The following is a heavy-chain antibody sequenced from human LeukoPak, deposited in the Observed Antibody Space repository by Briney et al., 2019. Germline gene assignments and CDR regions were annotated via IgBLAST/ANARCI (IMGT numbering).Heavy chain of an antibody. J-gene: IGHJ3*02. CDR2: IRYDGSNK. Sequence: GGFLRLSCAASGFTFSSYGMHWVRQAPGKGLEWVAFIRYDGSNKYYADSVKGRFTISRDNSKNMLYLQMNSLRAEDTAVYYCARVSDVEAFDIWGQGTMVTVSS. CDR1: GFTFSSYG. CDR3: ARVSDVEAFDI. V-gene: IGHV3-30*02.